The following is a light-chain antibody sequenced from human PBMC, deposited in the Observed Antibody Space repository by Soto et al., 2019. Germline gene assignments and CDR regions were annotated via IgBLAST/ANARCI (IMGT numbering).Light chain of an antibody. CDR2: GAS. Sequence: EIVLTQSPGTLSLSPGERATLSCRVSQSVSSNYLAWYQQKPGQAPRLLIYGASSRATGIPDRFSGSGSGTDFTLTISRLEPEDFAVYYCQQYDSSLFTFGPGTKVDIK. CDR3: QQYDSSLFT. CDR1: QSVSSNY. V-gene: IGKV3-20*01. J-gene: IGKJ3*01.